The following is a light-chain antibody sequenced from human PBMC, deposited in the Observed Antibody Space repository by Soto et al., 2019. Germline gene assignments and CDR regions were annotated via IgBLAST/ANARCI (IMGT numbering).Light chain of an antibody. CDR2: GAS. CDR1: QTVRNNY. V-gene: IGKV3-20*01. CDR3: QQYGSSPPA. J-gene: IGKJ1*01. Sequence: EIVLTHSPATLSLSPWERSTLSCRASQTVRNNYLAFYQQKPGQAPRLLIYGASSRATGIPDRFSGSGSGTEFTLTISRLAPEAFAVYGCQQYGSSPPAFGQGTKVDIK.